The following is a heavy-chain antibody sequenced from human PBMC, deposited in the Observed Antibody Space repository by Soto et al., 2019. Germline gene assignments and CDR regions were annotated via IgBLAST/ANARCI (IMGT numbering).Heavy chain of an antibody. CDR3: SIGSCSAETFDV. CDR2: IIPMLTVT. J-gene: IGHJ3*01. CDR1: GGTFNTYT. D-gene: IGHD6-19*01. V-gene: IGHV1-69*02. Sequence: QVHLTQSGAEVKKPGSSVKVSCKAAGGTFNTYTLFWVRQAPGHGLEWMGRIIPMLTVTNSAQKFQDRLTLTADKSTGTAFMELTSLRSDDTAVYYCSIGSCSAETFDVWGQGTMVTVSS.